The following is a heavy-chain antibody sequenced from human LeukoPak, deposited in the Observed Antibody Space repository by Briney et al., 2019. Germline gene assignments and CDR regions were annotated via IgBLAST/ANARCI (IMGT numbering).Heavy chain of an antibody. CDR1: GFTVSSNY. CDR3: ASVFYDILTGYYPRENDAFDI. V-gene: IGHV3-53*01. D-gene: IGHD3-9*01. Sequence: GGSLRLSCAASGFTVSSNYMSWVRQAPGKGLEWVSVIYSGGSTYYADSEKGRFTISRDNSKNTLYLQMNSLRAEDTAVYYCASVFYDILTGYYPRENDAFDIWGQGTMVTVSS. CDR2: IYSGGST. J-gene: IGHJ3*02.